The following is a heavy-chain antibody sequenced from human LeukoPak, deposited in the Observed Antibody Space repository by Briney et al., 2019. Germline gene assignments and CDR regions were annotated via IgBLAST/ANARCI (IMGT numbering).Heavy chain of an antibody. J-gene: IGHJ6*03. V-gene: IGHV4-4*07. D-gene: IGHD3-10*01. Sequence: SETLSLTCTVSGGSISSYYWSWIRQPAGKGLEWIGRIYTSGSTNYNPSLKSRVTMSVDTSKNQFSLKLSSVTAADTAVYYCARGFGGGLYYYYYMDVWGKGTTVTISS. CDR2: IYTSGST. CDR3: ARGFGGGLYYYYYMDV. CDR1: GGSISSYY.